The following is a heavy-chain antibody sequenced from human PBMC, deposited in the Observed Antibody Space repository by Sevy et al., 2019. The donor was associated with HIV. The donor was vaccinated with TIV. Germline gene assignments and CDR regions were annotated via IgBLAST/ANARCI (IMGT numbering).Heavy chain of an antibody. CDR1: AFTFSTYG. J-gene: IGHJ6*02. Sequence: GGSLRLSCVASAFTFSTYGMHWVRQAPGKGLEWVSVISFDGSHKYYAGSVKGRCTVSRDNSKNTLNLQMNSLRAEDTAVYYCARDLRPHLLYSDFWSGYSGMDVWGQGTTVTVSS. D-gene: IGHD3-3*01. CDR3: ARDLRPHLLYSDFWSGYSGMDV. CDR2: ISFDGSHK. V-gene: IGHV3-30*03.